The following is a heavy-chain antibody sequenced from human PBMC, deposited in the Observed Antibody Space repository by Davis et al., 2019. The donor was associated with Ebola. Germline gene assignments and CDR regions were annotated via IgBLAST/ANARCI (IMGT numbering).Heavy chain of an antibody. V-gene: IGHV3-53*01. D-gene: IGHD5-24*01. CDR2: IYVVGST. Sequence: GESLKISCAASGFTFSSNSMSWVRQAPGKGLEWVSVIYVVGSTYYADSVKGRFTISRDNSKNTVYLQMDSLRVEDTAVYYCARGDGYNYWDYWGQGTLVTVSS. CDR1: GFTFSSNS. J-gene: IGHJ4*02. CDR3: ARGDGYNYWDY.